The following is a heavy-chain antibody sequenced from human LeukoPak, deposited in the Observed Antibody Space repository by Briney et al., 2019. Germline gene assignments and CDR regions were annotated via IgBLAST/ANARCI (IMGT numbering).Heavy chain of an antibody. CDR1: GGSISSYY. D-gene: IGHD4-17*01. Sequence: SETLSLTCTVSGGSISSYYWSWIRQPAGKGLEWIGRIYTSGSTNYNPSLKSRVTISVDTSKNQFSLKLSSVTAADTAVYYCASRGRNGDLHYYYGMDVWGQGTTVTVSS. V-gene: IGHV4-4*07. CDR3: ASRGRNGDLHYYYGMDV. J-gene: IGHJ6*02. CDR2: IYTSGST.